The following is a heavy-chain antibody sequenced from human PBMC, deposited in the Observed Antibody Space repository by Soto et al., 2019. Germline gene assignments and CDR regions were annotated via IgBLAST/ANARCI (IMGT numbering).Heavy chain of an antibody. J-gene: IGHJ4*02. CDR2: IYSGGST. V-gene: IGHV3-66*01. CDR3: ARPDYYDSSGYFGAFEY. CDR1: GFTVSSNY. D-gene: IGHD3-22*01. Sequence: PGGSLRLSCAASGFTVSSNYMSWVRQAPGKGLEWVSVIYSGGSTYYADSVKGRFTISRDNSKNTLYLQMNSLRAEDTAVYYCARPDYYDSSGYFGAFEYWGQGTLVTVSS.